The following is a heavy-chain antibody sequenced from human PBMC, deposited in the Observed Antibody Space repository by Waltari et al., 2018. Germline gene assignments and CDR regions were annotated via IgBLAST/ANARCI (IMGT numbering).Heavy chain of an antibody. J-gene: IGHJ6*02. CDR1: GGTFRSYA. V-gene: IGHV1-69*05. Sequence: QVQLVQSGAEVKKPGSSVKVYGKASGGTFRSYAISWVRQAPRQGLEWMGGIIPIFGTANYAQKFQGRVTITTDESTSTAYMELSSLRSEDTAVYYCARVVDTMVQGDYYGMDVWGQGTTVTVSS. CDR2: IIPIFGTA. D-gene: IGHD3-10*01. CDR3: ARVVDTMVQGDYYGMDV.